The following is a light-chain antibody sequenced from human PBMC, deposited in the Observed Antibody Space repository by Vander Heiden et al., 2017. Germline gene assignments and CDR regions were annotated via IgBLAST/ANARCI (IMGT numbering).Light chain of an antibody. Sequence: EIVLTQSPATLSLSPGERATLFCGASQSVSSYLAWYQQKPGQAPRLLISDTSNRATGIPARFSGSGSGRDFTLTISRLEPEDFAVYYCQQRSNWPPEITFGQGTRLDIK. J-gene: IGKJ5*01. CDR3: QQRSNWPPEIT. V-gene: IGKV3-11*02. CDR1: QSVSSY. CDR2: DTS.